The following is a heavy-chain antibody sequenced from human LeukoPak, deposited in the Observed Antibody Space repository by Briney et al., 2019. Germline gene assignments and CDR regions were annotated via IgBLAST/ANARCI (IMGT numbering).Heavy chain of an antibody. D-gene: IGHD3-9*01. CDR2: ISADGVSA. V-gene: IGHV3-23*01. CDR3: APYLRGSDWSLDY. J-gene: IGHJ4*02. CDR1: GFICSNYA. Sequence: GGSLRLSCAASGFICSNYAMSWVRQAPGKGLEWVSLISADGVSAHYGDSVRGRFTMSRDNSKNTLYLQMSSLRDEDTAVYYCAPYLRGSDWSLDYWGQGTLVTVSS.